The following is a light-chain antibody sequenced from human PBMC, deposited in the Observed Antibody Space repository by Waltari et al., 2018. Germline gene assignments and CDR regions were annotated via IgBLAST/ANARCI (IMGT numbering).Light chain of an antibody. Sequence: QSALSQPASVSGSPGQSITISCTGSSSDVGGDDSVSWYQDHPGQAPKVIIYDVNNRPSGVSDRFSGSKSGNTASLTISGLLAEDEANYYCCSQSSYNGVIFGGGTKLTVL. CDR1: SSDVGGDDS. J-gene: IGLJ2*01. V-gene: IGLV2-14*03. CDR3: CSQSSYNGVI. CDR2: DVN.